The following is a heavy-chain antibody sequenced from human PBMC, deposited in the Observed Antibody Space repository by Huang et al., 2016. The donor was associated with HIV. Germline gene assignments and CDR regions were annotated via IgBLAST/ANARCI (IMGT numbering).Heavy chain of an antibody. V-gene: IGHV4-34*01. CDR3: ARPRMTEGNSDSTWSYFDS. CDR2: IDHRGTT. Sequence: QVRLHQWGTGVLKPSETLSLKCAVYGGSFNGHFWTWIRQSPGKGLEWIGEIDHRGTTSSNPSRKSGVTMSLDTSKSQFYLNLTSVTATDTATYYCARPRMTEGNSDSTWSYFDSWGQGTPVIVSS. CDR1: GGSFNGHF. D-gene: IGHD2-21*02. J-gene: IGHJ4*02.